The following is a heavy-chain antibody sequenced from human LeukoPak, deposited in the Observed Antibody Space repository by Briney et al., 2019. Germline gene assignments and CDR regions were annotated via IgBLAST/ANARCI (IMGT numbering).Heavy chain of an antibody. CDR3: ANPRYDSSGYYYVD. CDR1: GYTFIDYT. Sequence: WASVKVSCKASGYTFIDYTMHWLRQAPGQRLDWMGWTNGGSGNTKYSPEFQGRVTITRDTSASTGYMELSSLRSEDTAVYYCANPRYDSSGYYYVDWGQGTLVTVSS. CDR2: TNGGSGNT. D-gene: IGHD3-22*01. J-gene: IGHJ4*02. V-gene: IGHV1-3*01.